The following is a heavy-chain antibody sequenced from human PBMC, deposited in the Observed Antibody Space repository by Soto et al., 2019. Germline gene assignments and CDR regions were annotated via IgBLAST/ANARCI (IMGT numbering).Heavy chain of an antibody. CDR3: AKDVDMAPVRLTEYFQD. CDR2: ISGSGGST. Sequence: PGGSLRLSCAASGFTFSSYDMTWVRQASGKGLEWVSSISGSGGSTYYADSVKGRFTISRDNSKNTLYLQLNTLSAEDTAVYYCAKDVDMAPVRLTEYFQDWGQGTLVTVSS. V-gene: IGHV3-23*01. CDR1: GFTFSSYD. J-gene: IGHJ1*01. D-gene: IGHD3-16*01.